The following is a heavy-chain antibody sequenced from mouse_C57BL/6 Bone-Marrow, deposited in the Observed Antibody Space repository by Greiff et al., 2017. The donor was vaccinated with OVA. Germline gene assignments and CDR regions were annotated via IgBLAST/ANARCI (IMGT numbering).Heavy chain of an antibody. CDR1: GYTFTSYW. CDR2: IDPSDSYT. V-gene: IGHV1-69*01. D-gene: IGHD2-14*01. Sequence: QVQLQQPGAELVMPGASVKLSCKASGYTFTSYWMHWVKQRPGQGLEWIGEIDPSDSYTNYNQKFKGKSTLTVDKSSSTAYMQLSSLTSEDAAVDYCAREGYDDSFAYWGQGTLVTVSA. J-gene: IGHJ3*01. CDR3: AREGYDDSFAY.